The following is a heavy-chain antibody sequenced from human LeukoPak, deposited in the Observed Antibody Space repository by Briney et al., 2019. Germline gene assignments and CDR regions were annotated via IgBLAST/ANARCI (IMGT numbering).Heavy chain of an antibody. CDR1: GGTFSSYA. CDR3: ARGGVPAAILFDY. CDR2: IIPIFGTA. V-gene: IGHV1-69*01. Sequence: SVKVSCKASGGTFSSYAISWVRQAPGQELEWMGGIIPIFGTANYAQKFQGRVTITADESTSTAYMELSSLRSEDTAVYYCARGGVPAAILFDYWGQGTLVTVSS. J-gene: IGHJ4*02. D-gene: IGHD2-2*01.